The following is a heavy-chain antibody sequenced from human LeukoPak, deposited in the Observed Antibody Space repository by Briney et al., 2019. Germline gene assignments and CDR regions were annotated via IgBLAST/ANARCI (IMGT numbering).Heavy chain of an antibody. D-gene: IGHD1-26*01. CDR3: ARVGATNAFDI. V-gene: IGHV3-7*01. Sequence: GRSLRLSCAASGFTFSSYAMHWVRQAPGKGLEWVANIKQDGSEKYYVDSVKGRFTISRDNAKNSLYLQMNSLRAEDTAVYYCARVGATNAFDIWGQGTMVTVSS. J-gene: IGHJ3*02. CDR2: IKQDGSEK. CDR1: GFTFSSYA.